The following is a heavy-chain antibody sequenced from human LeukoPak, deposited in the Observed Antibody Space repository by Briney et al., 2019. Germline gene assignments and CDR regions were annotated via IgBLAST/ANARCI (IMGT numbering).Heavy chain of an antibody. Sequence: GGSLRLSCAASGFPFSSYWMHWVRQAPGKGLVWVSRIKTDGSSTDYADSVKGRFTISRDNAENTVYLQMNSLRAEDTAVYYCAKADDTNGLNWFDPWGQGTLVTVSS. J-gene: IGHJ5*02. CDR3: AKADDTNGLNWFDP. V-gene: IGHV3-74*01. CDR1: GFPFSSYW. D-gene: IGHD2-8*01. CDR2: IKTDGSST.